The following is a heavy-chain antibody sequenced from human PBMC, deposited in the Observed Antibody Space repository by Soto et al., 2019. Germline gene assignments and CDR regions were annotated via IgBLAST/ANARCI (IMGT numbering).Heavy chain of an antibody. Sequence: KTGGSLRLSCAASGFTFSSYSMNWVRQAPGKGLEWVSSISSSSSYIYYADSVKGRFTISRDNAKNSLYLQMNSLRAEDTAVYYCARVSCSSTSCYTPLFDYWGQGTLVTVSS. CDR2: ISSSSSYI. CDR1: GFTFSSYS. CDR3: ARVSCSSTSCYTPLFDY. J-gene: IGHJ4*02. D-gene: IGHD2-2*02. V-gene: IGHV3-21*01.